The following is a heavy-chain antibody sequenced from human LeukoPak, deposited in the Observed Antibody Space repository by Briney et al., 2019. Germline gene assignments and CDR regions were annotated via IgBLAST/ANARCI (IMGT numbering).Heavy chain of an antibody. CDR3: CMTVKGSRTIAAAGFTFDC. J-gene: IGHJ4*02. Sequence: PGGSLRLSCAASGFTFSRYGMHWVRQAPGKGLEWVAFIRYDGSNKYYADSVKGRFTISRDNSKNTLYLQMNSLRAEDKAMYYLCMTVKGSRTIAAAGFTFDCGGQGTLVTVSS. D-gene: IGHD6-13*01. CDR1: GFTFSRYG. CDR2: IRYDGSNK. V-gene: IGHV3-30*02.